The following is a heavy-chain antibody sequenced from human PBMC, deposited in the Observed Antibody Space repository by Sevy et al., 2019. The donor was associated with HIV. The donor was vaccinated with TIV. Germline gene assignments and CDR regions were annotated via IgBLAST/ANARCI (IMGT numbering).Heavy chain of an antibody. J-gene: IGHJ6*02. CDR2: ISGSGGST. CDR3: AKVISANTRDYPPYYYYGMDV. D-gene: IGHD4-17*01. Sequence: GGSLRLSCAASGFTFSSYAMRWVRQAPGKGLEWVSAISGSGGSTYYADSVKGRFTISRDNSKNTLYLQMNSLRAEDTAVYYCAKVISANTRDYPPYYYYGMDVWGQGTTVTVSS. CDR1: GFTFSSYA. V-gene: IGHV3-23*01.